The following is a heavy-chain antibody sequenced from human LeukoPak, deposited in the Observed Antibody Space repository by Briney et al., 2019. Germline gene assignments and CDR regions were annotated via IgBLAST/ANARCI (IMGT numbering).Heavy chain of an antibody. J-gene: IGHJ4*02. D-gene: IGHD1-26*01. CDR2: IIPILGIA. CDR3: ARANSGIVGATTVDH. Sequence: ASVRVSCKASGGTFSSYAISWVRQAPGQGLEWMGRIIPILGIANYAQKFQGRVTITADKSTSTAYMELSSLRSEDTAVYYCARANSGIVGATTVDHWGQGTLVTVSS. CDR1: GGTFSSYA. V-gene: IGHV1-69*04.